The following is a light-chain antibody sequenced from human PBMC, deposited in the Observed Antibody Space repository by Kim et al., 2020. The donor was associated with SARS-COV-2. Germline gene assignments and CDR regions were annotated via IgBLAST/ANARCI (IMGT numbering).Light chain of an antibody. CDR1: ALPKKY. V-gene: IGLV3-10*01. J-gene: IGLJ3*02. CDR3: YSTDSSGNHRV. Sequence: PGQTARITCSGDALPKKYAYWYQQKSGQAPVLVIYEDSERPSGIPERFSGSSSGTMATLTISGAQVEDEADYYCYSTDSSGNHRVFGGGTQLTVL. CDR2: EDS.